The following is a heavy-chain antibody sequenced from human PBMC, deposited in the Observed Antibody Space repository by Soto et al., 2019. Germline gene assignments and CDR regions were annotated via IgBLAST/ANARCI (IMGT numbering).Heavy chain of an antibody. Sequence: PGGSLRFSCVASGFSFSSYTMNWVRQAPGKGLEWVSGVSGNGGNTYYADSVKGRFSISRDNSKNTLYLQLNSLRAEDTAIYYCAKDRMGASGWFDPWGQGTPVTVSS. CDR1: GFSFSSYT. CDR3: AKDRMGASGWFDP. V-gene: IGHV3-23*01. CDR2: VSGNGGNT. D-gene: IGHD1-26*01. J-gene: IGHJ5*02.